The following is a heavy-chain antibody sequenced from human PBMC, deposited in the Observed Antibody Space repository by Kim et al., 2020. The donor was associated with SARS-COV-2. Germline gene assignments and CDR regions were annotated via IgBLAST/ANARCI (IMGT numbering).Heavy chain of an antibody. CDR3: ARGGEAIYYYGMDV. CDR1: GGSFSGYY. CDR2: INHSGST. Sequence: SETLSLTCAVYGGSFSGYYWSWIRQPPGKGLEWIAEINHSGSTNYNPSLKSRVTISVDTSKNQFSLKLSSVTAADTAVYYCARGGEAIYYYGMDVWGQGTTVTVSS. J-gene: IGHJ6*02. V-gene: IGHV4-34*01. D-gene: IGHD3-10*01.